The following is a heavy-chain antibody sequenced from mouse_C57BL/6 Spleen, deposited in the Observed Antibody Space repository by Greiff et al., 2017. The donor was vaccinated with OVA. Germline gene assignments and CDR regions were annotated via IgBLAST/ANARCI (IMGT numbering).Heavy chain of an antibody. V-gene: IGHV1-18*01. CDR1: GYTFTDYN. Sequence: EVQLQQSGPELVKPGASVKIPCKASGYTFTDYNMDWVKQSHGKSLEWIGDINPNNGGTIYNQKFKGKATLTVDKSSSTAYMELRSLTSEDTAVYYCARKGYGYFDVWGTGTTVTVSS. CDR3: ARKGYGYFDV. D-gene: IGHD3-1*01. J-gene: IGHJ1*03. CDR2: INPNNGGT.